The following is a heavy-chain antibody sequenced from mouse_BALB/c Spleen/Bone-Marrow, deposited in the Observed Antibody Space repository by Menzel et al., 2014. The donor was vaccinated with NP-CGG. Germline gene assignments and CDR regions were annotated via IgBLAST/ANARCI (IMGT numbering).Heavy chain of an antibody. V-gene: IGHV1-47*01. J-gene: IGHJ4*01. CDR2: FHPFNDDT. D-gene: IGHD3-3*01. CDR3: ARKGPRNAMDY. Sequence: QVQLQQSGAELVKPGASVMMSCKAFGYTFTTYPMEWMKQNHGKSLEWIGNFHPFNDDTKYNEKFKGKAKLTVEKSSSTVYLELSRLTSDDSAVYYCARKGPRNAMDYWGQGTSVIVSS. CDR1: GYTFTTYP.